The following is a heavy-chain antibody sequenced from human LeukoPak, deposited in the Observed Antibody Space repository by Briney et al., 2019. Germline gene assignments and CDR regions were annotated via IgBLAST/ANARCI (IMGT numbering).Heavy chain of an antibody. D-gene: IGHD2-8*01. Sequence: GGSLRLSCAASGFSFSSLAMTWVRQAPGKGLEWVSGISGSGGNTYYADSVKGRFTISRDNSKNTLYLQMNSLRAEDTAVYYCARDALGYCTNGVCWGAFDIWGQGTMVTVSS. V-gene: IGHV3-23*01. J-gene: IGHJ3*02. CDR2: ISGSGGNT. CDR3: ARDALGYCTNGVCWGAFDI. CDR1: GFSFSSLA.